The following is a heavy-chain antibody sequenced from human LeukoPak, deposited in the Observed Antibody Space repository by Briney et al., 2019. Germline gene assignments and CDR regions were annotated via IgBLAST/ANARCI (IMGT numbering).Heavy chain of an antibody. J-gene: IGHJ4*02. CDR2: INYSGST. D-gene: IGHD3-10*01. CDR1: GGSVSSTTYY. Sequence: SETLSLTCTVSGGSVSSTTYYWSWIRQPPGKGLEWIASINYSGSTYYNPSLKSRVTISVETSENQFSLKLSSVTAADTAVYYCARYVVYGSGKYYFDYWGQGTLVTVSS. V-gene: IGHV4-39*01. CDR3: ARYVVYGSGKYYFDY.